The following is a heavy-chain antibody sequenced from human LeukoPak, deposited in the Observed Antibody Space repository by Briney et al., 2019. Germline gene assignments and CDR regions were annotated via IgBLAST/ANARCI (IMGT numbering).Heavy chain of an antibody. D-gene: IGHD6-13*01. CDR1: GGSFSGYY. J-gene: IGHJ5*02. Sequence: SETLSLTCAVYGGSFSGYYWNWIRQPPAKGLEWIGEINHSGSTNYNPSLKSRVTISVHTSKNQFSLRLSSVTAADTAVYYCARAHKYRIAAAVEYNWFDPWGQGTLVTVSS. CDR2: INHSGST. V-gene: IGHV4-34*01. CDR3: ARAHKYRIAAAVEYNWFDP.